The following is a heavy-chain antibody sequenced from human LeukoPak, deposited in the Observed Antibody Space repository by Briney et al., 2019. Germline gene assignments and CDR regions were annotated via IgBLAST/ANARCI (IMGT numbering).Heavy chain of an antibody. D-gene: IGHD6-13*01. CDR3: ASVGIAALVPDY. Sequence: SETLSLTCTVSGDSISSGGYYWSWIRQHPGKGLEWIGYIYYSGSTYYNPSLKSRVTISVDTSKNQFSLKLSSVTAADTAVYYCASVGIAALVPDYWGQGTLVTVSS. CDR2: IYYSGST. V-gene: IGHV4-31*03. CDR1: GDSISSGGYY. J-gene: IGHJ4*02.